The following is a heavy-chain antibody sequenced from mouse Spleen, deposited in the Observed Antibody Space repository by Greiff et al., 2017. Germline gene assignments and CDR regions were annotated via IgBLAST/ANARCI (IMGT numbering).Heavy chain of an antibody. V-gene: IGHV1-80*01. D-gene: IGHD1-1*01. CDR1: GYAFSSYW. J-gene: IGHJ2*01. Sequence: QVQLQQSGAELVKPGASVKISCKASGYAFSSYWMNWVKQRPGKGLEWIGQIYPGDGDTNYNGKFKGKATLTADKSSSTAYMQLSSLTSEDSAVYFCARKDYGSSYAMDYWGQGTTLTVSS. CDR3: ARKDYGSSYAMDY. CDR2: IYPGDGDT.